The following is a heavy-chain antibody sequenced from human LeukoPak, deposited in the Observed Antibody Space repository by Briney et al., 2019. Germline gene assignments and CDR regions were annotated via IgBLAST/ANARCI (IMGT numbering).Heavy chain of an antibody. Sequence: GGSLRLSCAASGFTFSSYWRSWVRQAPGKGLEWVANIKQDGSEKYYVYSVKGRFTISRDNAKNSLYLQMNSQRAEDTAVYYCARDRRAVAAKYYFDYWGQGTLVTVSS. CDR1: GFTFSSYW. CDR3: ARDRRAVAAKYYFDY. V-gene: IGHV3-7*01. J-gene: IGHJ4*02. D-gene: IGHD6-19*01. CDR2: IKQDGSEK.